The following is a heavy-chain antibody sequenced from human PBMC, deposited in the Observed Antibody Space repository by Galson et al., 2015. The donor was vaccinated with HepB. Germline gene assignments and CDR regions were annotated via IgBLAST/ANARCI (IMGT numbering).Heavy chain of an antibody. D-gene: IGHD6-6*01. V-gene: IGHV3-30*14. J-gene: IGHJ4*02. CDR2: ISSDGSNK. CDR3: ARESAESSSGSADY. Sequence: LRLSCAASGFTFSTYAMHWVRQAPGKGLEWVAVISSDGSNKYHADSVKGRFTISRDNSKNTLYLQMNSLRTEDTAVYYCARESAESSSGSADYWGQGTLVTVSS. CDR1: GFTFSTYA.